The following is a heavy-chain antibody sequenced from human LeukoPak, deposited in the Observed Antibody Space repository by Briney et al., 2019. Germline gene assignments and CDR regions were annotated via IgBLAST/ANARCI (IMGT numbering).Heavy chain of an antibody. CDR1: GFIFSDAW. D-gene: IGHD2-8*01. CDR2: IKTKTDGGTT. J-gene: IGHJ4*02. Sequence: PGGSLRLSCAASGFIFSDAWTSWVRQAPGKGLEWLGRIKTKTDGGTTDHAAPVKGRFTISRDDSKNTLFLQMDSLKSEDTGVYYCVASGPLSVYAKWGQGTLVTVSS. CDR3: VASGPLSVYAK. V-gene: IGHV3-15*01.